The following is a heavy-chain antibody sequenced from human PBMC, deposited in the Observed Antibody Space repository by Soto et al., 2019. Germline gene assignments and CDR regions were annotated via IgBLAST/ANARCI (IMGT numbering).Heavy chain of an antibody. CDR3: ARGASSSSRADFDY. CDR1: GGSISSYY. J-gene: IGHJ4*02. D-gene: IGHD6-6*01. Sequence: SETLSLTCPVSGGSISSYYWSWIRQPPGKGLEWIGYIYYSGSTNYNPSLKSRVTISVDTSKNQFSLKLSSVTAADTAVYYCARGASSSSRADFDYWGQGTLVTVSS. CDR2: IYYSGST. V-gene: IGHV4-59*01.